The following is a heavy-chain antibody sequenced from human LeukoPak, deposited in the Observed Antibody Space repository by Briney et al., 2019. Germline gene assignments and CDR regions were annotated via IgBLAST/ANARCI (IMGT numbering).Heavy chain of an antibody. J-gene: IGHJ4*02. D-gene: IGHD1-26*01. CDR2: IETDGSVI. CDR1: VLTFCIYW. Sequence: PGGSLRLSCAPSVLTFCIYWMAWAPHARGRGREWVACIETDGSVIYYGDSVKGRFILSRDNTKNSLYLQMNSLRAEDTAVYYCARSGWDPWLWGQGTLVTVSS. V-gene: IGHV3-7*04. CDR3: ARSGWDPWL.